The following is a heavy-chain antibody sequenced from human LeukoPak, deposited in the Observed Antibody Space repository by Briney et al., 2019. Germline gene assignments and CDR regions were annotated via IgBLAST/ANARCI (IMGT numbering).Heavy chain of an antibody. V-gene: IGHV3-74*01. CDR3: ARDLRDYDY. Sequence: GGSLRLSCAASGFTLRSYWIHWVRQAPGKGLVWVSRIDSDGSTRNYADSVKGRFTISRDNAKNTVYLQMNSLSVEDTAVYYCARDLRDYDYWGQGTLVTVSS. CDR1: GFTLRSYW. J-gene: IGHJ4*02. D-gene: IGHD5-12*01. CDR2: IDSDGSTR.